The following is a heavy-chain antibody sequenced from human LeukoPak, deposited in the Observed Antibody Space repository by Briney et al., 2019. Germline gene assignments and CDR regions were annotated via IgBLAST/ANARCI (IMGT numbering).Heavy chain of an antibody. CDR1: GFTFRNYG. CDR2: ISYDGSNK. CDR3: AKDRSRENYYGSGSSPPDY. V-gene: IGHV3-30*18. D-gene: IGHD3-10*01. J-gene: IGHJ4*02. Sequence: GGSLRLSCTASGFTFRNYGMHWVRQAPGKGLAWVALISYDGSNKYYADSVKGRFTISRDNSKNMLYLQMNSLRAGDTAVYYCAKDRSRENYYGSGSSPPDYWGQGTLVTVSS.